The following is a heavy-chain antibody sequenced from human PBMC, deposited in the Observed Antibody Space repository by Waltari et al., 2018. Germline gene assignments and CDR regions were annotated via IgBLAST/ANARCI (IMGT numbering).Heavy chain of an antibody. D-gene: IGHD1-1*01. Sequence: EAQLVESGGGLVQSGGSLRLSCAASGFPFTRYWFHWVRQAPGKGLIWVSQVNRDGSSTNYADFVRGRFTISRDNAQNTVYLQMNSLKAEDTAVYYCARGGWTGTHIDSWGQGILVTVSS. V-gene: IGHV3-74*01. J-gene: IGHJ4*02. CDR2: VNRDGSST. CDR1: GFPFTRYW. CDR3: ARGGWTGTHIDS.